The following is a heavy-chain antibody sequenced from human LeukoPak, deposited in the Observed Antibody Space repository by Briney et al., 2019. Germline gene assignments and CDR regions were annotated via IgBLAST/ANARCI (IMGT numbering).Heavy chain of an antibody. Sequence: SETLSLTCTVSGVSISTSRYYWGWIRQPPGKGLEWIGNIYYTGPTYYNASLESRVTMSVDTSKNQFSLKLSSVTAADTAVYYCARDLIQGSYGYHYYYMDVWGKGTTVTISS. J-gene: IGHJ6*03. CDR3: ARDLIQGSYGYHYYYMDV. CDR2: IYYTGPT. D-gene: IGHD5-18*01. V-gene: IGHV4-39*07. CDR1: GVSISTSRYY.